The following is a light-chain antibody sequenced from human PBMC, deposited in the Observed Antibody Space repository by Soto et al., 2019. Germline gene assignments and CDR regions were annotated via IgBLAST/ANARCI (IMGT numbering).Light chain of an antibody. CDR2: DAS. CDR1: QSVSSSY. V-gene: IGKV3-20*01. CDR3: QQYGSSPGWT. J-gene: IGKJ2*02. Sequence: EIVLTQSPGTLSLSPGERATLSCRASQSVSSSYLAWYQQKPGQAPRLLIYDASSRATGISDRFSGSGSGTDFTLTISRLEPEDFAVYYCQQYGSSPGWTFGQGTKLEIK.